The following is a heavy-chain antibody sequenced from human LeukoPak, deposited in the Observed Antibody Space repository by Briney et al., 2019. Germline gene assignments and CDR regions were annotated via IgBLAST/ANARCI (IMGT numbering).Heavy chain of an antibody. CDR3: AGHPKSGYSSGVYYMDV. Sequence: SETLSLTCAVYGGSFSGYYWRWIRQPPGKGLEWIGEINHSGSTNYNPSLKSRVTISVNTSKNQFSLKLSSVTAADTAVFYCAGHPKSGYSSGVYYMDVWGKGTTVTVSS. D-gene: IGHD5-18*01. J-gene: IGHJ6*03. V-gene: IGHV4-34*01. CDR2: INHSGST. CDR1: GGSFSGYY.